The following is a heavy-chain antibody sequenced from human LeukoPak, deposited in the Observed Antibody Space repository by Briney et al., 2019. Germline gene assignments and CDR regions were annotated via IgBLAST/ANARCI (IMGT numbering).Heavy chain of an antibody. J-gene: IGHJ4*02. CDR1: GFIFSNYG. D-gene: IGHD2-2*01. V-gene: IGHV3-74*01. CDR2: INRYGSST. Sequence: GASVRLSCAASGFIFSNYGIHWVRQAPGKGLVWISCINRYGSSTSYADSVKGRFTISRDNAKNTLYLQMNSLRAEDMALYYCAKVGRHCSSTSCSDYFDYWGQGTLVTVSS. CDR3: AKVGRHCSSTSCSDYFDY.